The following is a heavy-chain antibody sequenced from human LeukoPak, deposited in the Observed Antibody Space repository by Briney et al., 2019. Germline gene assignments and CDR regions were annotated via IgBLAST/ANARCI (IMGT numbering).Heavy chain of an antibody. J-gene: IGHJ5*02. D-gene: IGHD6-19*01. CDR2: IYYSGST. CDR1: GGSISSSSYY. V-gene: IGHV4-39*01. CDR3: ARRRAGRDWFDP. Sequence: SETLSLTCTVSGGSISSSSYYWGWIRQPPGKGLEWIGSIYYSGSTYYNPSLKSRVTISVDTSKNQFSLKLSSVTAADTAVYYCARRRAGRDWFDPWGQGTLVTVSS.